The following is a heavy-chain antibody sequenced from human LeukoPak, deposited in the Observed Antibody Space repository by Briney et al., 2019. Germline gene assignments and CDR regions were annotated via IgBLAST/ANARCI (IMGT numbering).Heavy chain of an antibody. V-gene: IGHV4-30-4*07. CDR2: IYYSGST. J-gene: IGHJ5*02. CDR3: ARSQFYGSGSYQGRWFDP. CDR1: GGSISSGDYS. Sequence: SETLSLTCAVSGGSISSGDYSWSWIRPPPGKGLEWIGNIYYSGSTYYNPSIKSRVNISVDTSKNQFSLKLTSVTAADTAVYYCARSQFYGSGSYQGRWFDPWGQGTLVTVSS. D-gene: IGHD3-10*01.